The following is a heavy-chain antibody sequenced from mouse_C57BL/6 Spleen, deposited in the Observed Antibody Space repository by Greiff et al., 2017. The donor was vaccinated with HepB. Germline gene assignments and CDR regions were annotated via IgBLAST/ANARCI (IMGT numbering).Heavy chain of an antibody. CDR1: GYAFTNYL. CDR2: INPGSGGT. Sequence: QVQLQQSGAELVRPGPSVKVSCKASGYAFTNYLIEWVKQRPGQGLEWIGVINPGSGGTNYNEKFKGKATLTADKSSSTAYMQLSSLTSEDSAVYFCAREGSPTTVVAFDYWGQGTTLTVSS. J-gene: IGHJ2*01. CDR3: AREGSPTTVVAFDY. D-gene: IGHD1-1*01. V-gene: IGHV1-54*01.